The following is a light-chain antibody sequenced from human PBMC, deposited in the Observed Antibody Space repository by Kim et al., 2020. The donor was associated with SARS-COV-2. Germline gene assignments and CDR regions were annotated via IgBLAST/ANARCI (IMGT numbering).Light chain of an antibody. CDR3: QQYNNWPPKT. J-gene: IGKJ3*01. Sequence: SPGERATRSCRASQSVSSNLAWYQQKPGQAPRLLIYGASTRATGIPARFSGSGSGTEFTLTISSLQSEDFAVYYCQQYNNWPPKTFGPGTKVDIK. V-gene: IGKV3-15*01. CDR2: GAS. CDR1: QSVSSN.